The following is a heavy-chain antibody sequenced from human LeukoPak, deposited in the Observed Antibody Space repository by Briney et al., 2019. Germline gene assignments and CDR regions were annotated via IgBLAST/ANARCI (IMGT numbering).Heavy chain of an antibody. CDR2: INWNGGST. Sequence: GGSLRLSCAASGFTFDDYGMSWVRQAPGKGLEWVSGINWNGGSTAYADSVKGRFTISRDNAKKSLYLQMNSLGVEDTALYYCARVRSYAYGDDAFDIWGQGTMVTVSS. D-gene: IGHD3-16*01. CDR3: ARVRSYAYGDDAFDI. CDR1: GFTFDDYG. V-gene: IGHV3-20*04. J-gene: IGHJ3*02.